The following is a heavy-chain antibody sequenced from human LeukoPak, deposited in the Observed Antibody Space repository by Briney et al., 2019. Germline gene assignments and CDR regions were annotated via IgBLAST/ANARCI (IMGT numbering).Heavy chain of an antibody. CDR3: AKVASDYYDSSGYYSLRGDFDY. CDR1: GFTFSSYA. CDR2: ISGSGGST. V-gene: IGHV3-23*01. Sequence: PGGSLRLSCAASGFTFSSYAMSWVRQAPGKGLEWVSAISGSGGSTYYADSVKGRFTISRDNSKNTLYLQMNSLRAEDTAVYYCAKVASDYYDSSGYYSLRGDFDYWGQGTLVTVSS. D-gene: IGHD3-22*01. J-gene: IGHJ4*02.